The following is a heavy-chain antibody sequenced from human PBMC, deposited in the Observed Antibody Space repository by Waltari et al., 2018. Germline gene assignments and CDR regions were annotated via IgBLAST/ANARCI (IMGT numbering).Heavy chain of an antibody. CDR3: AEAGLYVRDYYYDYSMGV. CDR2: ISGSGAAI. D-gene: IGHD3-16*01. Sequence: PGGSLRLSCAASGFTFSSYAMSWVRQAPGKGLEWVSSISGSGAAIYYADSVKGRFTISRDNSKNTLYLQMISLRAEDTAVYYCAEAGLYVRDYYYDYSMGVWGQGTTVTVSS. CDR1: GFTFSSYA. J-gene: IGHJ6*02. V-gene: IGHV3-23*01.